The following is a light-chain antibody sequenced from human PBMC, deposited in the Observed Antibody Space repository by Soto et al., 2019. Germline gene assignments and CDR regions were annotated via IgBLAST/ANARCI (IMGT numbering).Light chain of an antibody. CDR2: DAS. V-gene: IGKV3-11*01. CDR1: QSVSSY. Sequence: ILLTQCRGTLSLSPVERSTPSCIASQSVSSYLAWYQQKPGQAPRLLIYDASNRATGIPARFSGSGSGTDFTLTISSLEPEHFAVYYCQQRRNWPRLTFGQGTRLEIK. CDR3: QQRRNWPRLT. J-gene: IGKJ5*01.